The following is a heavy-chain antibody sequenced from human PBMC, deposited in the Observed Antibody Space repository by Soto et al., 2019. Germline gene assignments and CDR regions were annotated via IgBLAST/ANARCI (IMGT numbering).Heavy chain of an antibody. J-gene: IGHJ4*02. CDR3: ARCPGSACARSYFDY. V-gene: IGHV3-23*01. Sequence: EVQLLESGGGLVQPGGSLRLSCAASGFSFGNHAMRWVRQAPGKGLEFVSAVSGSGGATDYADSVKGRFTSSRDNSKNTLYMQRNSLTAEDTAVYFCARCPGSACARSYFDYWGQGTLVTVSA. CDR2: VSGSGGAT. D-gene: IGHD2-2*01. CDR1: GFSFGNHA.